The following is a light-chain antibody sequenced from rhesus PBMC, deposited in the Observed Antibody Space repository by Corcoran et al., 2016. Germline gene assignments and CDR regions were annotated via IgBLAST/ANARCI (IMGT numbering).Light chain of an antibody. J-gene: IGKJ1*01. CDR3: QHYYDNPPT. Sequence: DIQMTQSPSALSASVGDRVTISCRASQNIYSNLAWYQQKPGKAPKPLLYAASNLQTGIPSRFSGSGSGTEFTLTIRNLQPEDSAAYYCQHYYDNPPTFGQGTKVAIK. CDR2: AAS. CDR1: QNIYSN. V-gene: IGKV1S12*01.